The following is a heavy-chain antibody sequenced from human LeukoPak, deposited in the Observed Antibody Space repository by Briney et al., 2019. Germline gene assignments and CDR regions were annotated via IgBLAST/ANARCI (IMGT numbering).Heavy chain of an antibody. CDR2: INSDRSST. D-gene: IGHD3-22*01. V-gene: IGHV3-74*01. CDR1: GFTFSSYW. CDR3: ATNYYDSSGYYRNRPYYFDY. Sequence: GGSLRLSCAASGFTFSSYWMHWVRQAPGKGLVWVSRINSDRSSTSYADSVKGRFTISRDNAKNTLYLQMNSLRAEDTAVYYCATNYYDSSGYYRNRPYYFDYWGQGTLVTVSS. J-gene: IGHJ4*02.